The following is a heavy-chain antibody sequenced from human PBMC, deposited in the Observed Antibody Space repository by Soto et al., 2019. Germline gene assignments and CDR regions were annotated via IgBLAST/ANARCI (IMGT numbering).Heavy chain of an antibody. J-gene: IGHJ5*02. D-gene: IGHD4-4*01. V-gene: IGHV4-34*01. Sequence: SETLSLTCAVYGGSFSGYYWSWIRQPPGKGLEWIGEINHSGSTNYNPSLKSRVTISVDTSKNQFSLKLSSVTAADTAVYYCARKRRTTVTRNWFDPWGQGTLVTAPQ. CDR2: INHSGST. CDR3: ARKRRTTVTRNWFDP. CDR1: GGSFSGYY.